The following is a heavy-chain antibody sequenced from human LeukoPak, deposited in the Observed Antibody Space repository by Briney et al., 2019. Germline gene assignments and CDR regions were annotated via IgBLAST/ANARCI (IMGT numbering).Heavy chain of an antibody. CDR3: ARAPVAVNHFDY. CDR2: IWYDGSNK. Sequence: GGSLRLSCAASGFTFSSYGMHWVRQAPGKGLEWVAVIWYDGSNKYYADSVKGRFTISRDNSKNTLYLQMNSLRAEDTAVYYCARAPVAVNHFDYWGQGTLVTVSS. V-gene: IGHV3-33*01. J-gene: IGHJ4*02. D-gene: IGHD6-19*01. CDR1: GFTFSSYG.